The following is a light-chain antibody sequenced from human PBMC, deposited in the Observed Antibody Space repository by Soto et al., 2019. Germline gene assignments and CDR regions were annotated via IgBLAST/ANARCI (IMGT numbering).Light chain of an antibody. CDR3: QQYGSSPCCT. CDR1: QSVSSSY. J-gene: IGKJ2*02. CDR2: GAS. V-gene: IGKV3-20*01. Sequence: EIVLTQSPGTLSSSPGERATLSCRASQSVSSSYLAWYLQKPGQAPRVLIYGASSRATGIPDRFSGSGSGTDFTLTISRLEPEDFAVYYCQQYGSSPCCTFGQGTKLEIK.